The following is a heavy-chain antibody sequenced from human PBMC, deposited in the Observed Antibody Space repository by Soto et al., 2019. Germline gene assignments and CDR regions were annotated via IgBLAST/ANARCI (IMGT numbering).Heavy chain of an antibody. CDR3: ARNTTRDWFDP. CDR1: GYIFSSYS. CDR2: ISGYNGDT. V-gene: IGHV1-18*04. Sequence: QVQLVQSGGEVKNPGASVKISCKASGYIFSSYSLNWVRQAPGQGPEWMGWISGYNGDTDYAQSFQGRVTMTTDASTHTSYMELRSLRSDDTAIYYCARNTTRDWFDPWGQGTLVTVSS. D-gene: IGHD1-26*01. J-gene: IGHJ5*02.